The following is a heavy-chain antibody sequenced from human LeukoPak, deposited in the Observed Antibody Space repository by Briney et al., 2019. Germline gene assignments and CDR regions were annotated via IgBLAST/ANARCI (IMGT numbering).Heavy chain of an antibody. Sequence: SVKVSCKASGGTFSSYVISWVRQAPGQGLEWMGRIIPIFGIANYAQKFQGRVTITADKSTSTAYMELSSLRSEDTAVYYCARHSNYYDSGGYYYDYWGQGTLVTVSS. J-gene: IGHJ4*02. V-gene: IGHV1-69*04. D-gene: IGHD3-22*01. CDR1: GGTFSSYV. CDR3: ARHSNYYDSGGYYYDY. CDR2: IIPIFGIA.